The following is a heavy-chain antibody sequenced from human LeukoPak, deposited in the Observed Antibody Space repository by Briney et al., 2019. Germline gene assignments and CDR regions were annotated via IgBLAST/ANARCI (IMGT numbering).Heavy chain of an antibody. CDR2: IWYDGSNK. J-gene: IGHJ4*02. Sequence: GGSLRLSCAASGFTFSSYGMHWVRQAPGKGLEWVAIIWYDGSNKYYADSVKGRFTVSKDNSKNMLHLQTSSLRAEDTAVYYCATEHGERSIWFTRFDYWGQGTLVTVSS. D-gene: IGHD6-13*01. CDR1: GFTFSSYG. V-gene: IGHV3-33*01. CDR3: ATEHGERSIWFTRFDY.